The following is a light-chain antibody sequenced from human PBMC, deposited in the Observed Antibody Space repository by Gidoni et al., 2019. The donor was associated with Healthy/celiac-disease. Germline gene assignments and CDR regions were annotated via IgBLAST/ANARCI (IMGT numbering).Light chain of an antibody. CDR3: QQSHGTPWT. Sequence: DIQRTQSPSSLSASVGDSVTITCRASQNVDTFLNWYQQTPGTAPKLLMSTASSLKSGVPSRFSGSASGTTFTLTISSLQPEDSATYFCQQSHGTPWTFXQXT. CDR2: TAS. CDR1: QNVDTF. V-gene: IGKV1-39*01. J-gene: IGKJ1*01.